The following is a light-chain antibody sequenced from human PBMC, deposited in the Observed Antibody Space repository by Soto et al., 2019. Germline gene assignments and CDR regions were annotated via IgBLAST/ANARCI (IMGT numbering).Light chain of an antibody. V-gene: IGKV2-28*01. CDR3: MPARQTPRN. CDR1: QTLLDRNGNNT. Sequence: DIVMTQSPLSLPVTPGAPAAISCRSSQTLLDRNGNNTLDWYLQKTGQSPQLLIYLASNRGTGVSNRIRSNGTRKEVTMKISRVDAKDVWVYYCMPARQTPRNFGGGTKVEI. J-gene: IGKJ4*01. CDR2: LAS.